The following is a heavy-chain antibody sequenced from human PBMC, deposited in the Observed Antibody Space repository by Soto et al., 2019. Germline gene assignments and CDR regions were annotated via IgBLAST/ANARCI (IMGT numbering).Heavy chain of an antibody. D-gene: IGHD2-15*01. CDR2: IYYSGST. CDR1: GCSISSGYYY. V-gene: IGHV4-30-4*01. Sequence: PWETLSLTCTVSGCSISSGYYYWSWIRQPPGKGLEWIGYIYYSGSTYYNPSLKSRVTISVDTSKNQFSLKLSSVTAADTAVYYCARVVLAAAHLRYYYYGMDVWGQGTTVTVSS. CDR3: ARVVLAAAHLRYYYYGMDV. J-gene: IGHJ6*01.